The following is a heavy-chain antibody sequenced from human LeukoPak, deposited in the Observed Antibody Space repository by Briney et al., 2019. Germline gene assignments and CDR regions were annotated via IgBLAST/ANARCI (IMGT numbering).Heavy chain of an antibody. Sequence: PGRSLRLSCAGSGLTLSSYWMSWVRQAPGTGLEWVANINQAGSEKYYVDSVKGRFTISRDNAKNSLYLQMNSLRAEDTAMYYCARSITGKTNWFDPWGQGTLVTVSS. CDR1: GLTLSSYW. CDR2: INQAGSEK. V-gene: IGHV3-7*05. CDR3: ARSITGKTNWFDP. D-gene: IGHD1-20*01. J-gene: IGHJ5*02.